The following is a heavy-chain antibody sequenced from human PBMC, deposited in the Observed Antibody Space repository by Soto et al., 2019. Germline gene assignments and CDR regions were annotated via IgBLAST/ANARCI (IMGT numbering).Heavy chain of an antibody. Sequence: QVQLVESGGGVVQPGRSMRLSCAASGFTFSSYGMHWVRQAPGTGLEWVSVISYDGSKKYYADSVKGRFTISRDNTKNTLYLQKNSLRAEDTAVYSCANEGVYAIQNYYYYGMAVWGKGTTVTFSS. V-gene: IGHV3-30*18. CDR3: ANEGVYAIQNYYYYGMAV. J-gene: IGHJ6*04. CDR1: GFTFSSYG. D-gene: IGHD2-8*01. CDR2: ISYDGSKK.